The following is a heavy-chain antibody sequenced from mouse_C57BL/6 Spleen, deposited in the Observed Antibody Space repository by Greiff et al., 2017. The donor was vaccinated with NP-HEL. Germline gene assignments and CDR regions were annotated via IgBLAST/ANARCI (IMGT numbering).Heavy chain of an antibody. J-gene: IGHJ2*01. CDR3: ARAGITKVGADY. D-gene: IGHD1-1*01. CDR2: INPNNGGT. V-gene: IGHV1-18*01. CDR1: GYTFTDYN. Sequence: EVQLQQSGPELVKPGASVKIPCKASGYTFTDYNMDWVKQSHGKSLEWIGAINPNNGGTIYNQKFKGKATLTVYKSSRTAYMELRSLTSEDSAVHYSARAGITKVGADYWGQGTTLPGSS.